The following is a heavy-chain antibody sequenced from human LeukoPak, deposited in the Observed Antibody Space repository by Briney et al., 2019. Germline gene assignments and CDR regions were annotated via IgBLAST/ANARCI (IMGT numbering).Heavy chain of an antibody. J-gene: IGHJ6*02. CDR1: GYTFTSYG. D-gene: IGHD6-19*01. Sequence: ASVKVSCKASGYTFTSYGISWVRQAPGQGLEWMGWISAYNGNTNYAQKLQGRVTMTTDTSTSTAYMELRSLRSDDTAVYYCARYGGPGNGYSCGWYHFDYYYGMDVWGQGTTVTVSS. V-gene: IGHV1-18*01. CDR3: ARYGGPGNGYSCGWYHFDYYYGMDV. CDR2: ISAYNGNT.